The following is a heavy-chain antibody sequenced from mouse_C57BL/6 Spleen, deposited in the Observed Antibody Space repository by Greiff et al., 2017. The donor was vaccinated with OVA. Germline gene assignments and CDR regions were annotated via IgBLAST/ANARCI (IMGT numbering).Heavy chain of an antibody. Sequence: EVQLQQSGPELVKPGASVKISCKASGYTFTDYYMNWVKQSHGKSLEWIGDINPNNGGTSYNQKFKGKATLTVDKSSSTAYMELRSLTSEDSAVYYCASAKLGYWGQGTSVTVSS. CDR2: INPNNGGT. CDR1: GYTFTDYY. CDR3: ASAKLGY. J-gene: IGHJ4*01. V-gene: IGHV1-26*01. D-gene: IGHD1-3*01.